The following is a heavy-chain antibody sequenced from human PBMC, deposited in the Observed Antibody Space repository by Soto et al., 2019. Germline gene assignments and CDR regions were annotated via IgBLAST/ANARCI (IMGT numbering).Heavy chain of an antibody. D-gene: IGHD6-6*01. Sequence: ASVKVSCKASGYTFTSYAMRWVRQAPGQRLEWMGWINAGNGNTKYSQKFQGRVTITRDTSASTAYMELSSLRSEDTAVYYCARDKGRAARPIFDYWGQGTLVTVSS. J-gene: IGHJ4*02. CDR2: INAGNGNT. CDR3: ARDKGRAARPIFDY. V-gene: IGHV1-3*01. CDR1: GYTFTSYA.